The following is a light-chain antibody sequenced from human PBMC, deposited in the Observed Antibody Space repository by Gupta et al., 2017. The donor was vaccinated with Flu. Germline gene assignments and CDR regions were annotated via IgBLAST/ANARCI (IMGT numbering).Light chain of an antibody. CDR3: QQYNKWPQT. CDR1: QSVGNT. Sequence: EIVLTQSPATLSVYPGERATLSCRASQSVGNTIAWYQQKPGQTPKVLVYDASTRATGIPARFSGSGSGTEFTLTISGLQSEDFAVYYCQQYNKWPQTFGQGTKVEVK. CDR2: DAS. V-gene: IGKV3-15*01. J-gene: IGKJ1*01.